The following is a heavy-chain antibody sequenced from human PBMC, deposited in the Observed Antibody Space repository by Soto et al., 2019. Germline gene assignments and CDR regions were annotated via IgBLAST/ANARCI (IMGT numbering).Heavy chain of an antibody. D-gene: IGHD3-3*01. CDR3: ARAGRYYDFWSGYYNDY. CDR1: GYTFTSYA. V-gene: IGHV1-3*01. J-gene: IGHJ4*02. CDR2: INAGNGNT. Sequence: ASVKVSCKASGYTFTSYAMHWVRQAPGQRLEWMGWINAGNGNTKYSQKFQGRVTITRDTSASTAYMELSSLRSEDTAVYYCARAGRYYDFWSGYYNDYWGQGTLVNVS.